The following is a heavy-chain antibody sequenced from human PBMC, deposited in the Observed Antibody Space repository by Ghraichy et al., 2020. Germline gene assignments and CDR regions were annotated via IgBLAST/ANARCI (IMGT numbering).Heavy chain of an antibody. CDR2: IKKDGSEK. CDR3: ARDVGSGWDFDH. CDR1: GFIFSGYW. Sequence: GGSLRLSCAASGFIFSGYWMSWVRQAPGKGLEWVANIKKDGSEKYYVDSVKGRFTISRDNAKNSLYLQMNSLRAEDTAVYYCARDVGSGWDFDHWGQGTLVTVSS. V-gene: IGHV3-7*01. J-gene: IGHJ4*02. D-gene: IGHD6-19*01.